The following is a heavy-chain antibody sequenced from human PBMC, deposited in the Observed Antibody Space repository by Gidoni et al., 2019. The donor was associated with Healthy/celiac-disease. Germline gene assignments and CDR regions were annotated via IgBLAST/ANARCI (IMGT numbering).Heavy chain of an antibody. CDR2: IYYCGST. D-gene: IGHD1-26*01. J-gene: IGHJ2*01. CDR1: GGSISSGGYY. Sequence: QVQLQESGPGLVKPSQTLSLTCTVSGGSISSGGYYWSWIRQHPGKGLEWIGYIYYCGSTYYNPSLKSRVTISVDTSKTQFSLKLSSVTAADTAVYYCARGWGGYSGFAFDLWGRGTLVTVSS. CDR3: ARGWGGYSGFAFDL. V-gene: IGHV4-31*03.